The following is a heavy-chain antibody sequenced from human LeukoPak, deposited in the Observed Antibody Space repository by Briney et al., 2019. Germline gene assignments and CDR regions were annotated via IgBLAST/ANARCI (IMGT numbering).Heavy chain of an antibody. D-gene: IGHD2-15*01. CDR2: IYYSGST. V-gene: IGHV4-30-4*08. CDR3: ARDCSGGSCYIDY. J-gene: IGHJ4*02. Sequence: SETLSLTCTVSGGSISSGDYYWSWIRQPPGKGLEWIGYIYYSGSTYYNPSLKSRVTISVDTSKNQFSLKLGSVTAADTAVYYCARDCSGGSCYIDYWGQGTLVTVSS. CDR1: GGSISSGDYY.